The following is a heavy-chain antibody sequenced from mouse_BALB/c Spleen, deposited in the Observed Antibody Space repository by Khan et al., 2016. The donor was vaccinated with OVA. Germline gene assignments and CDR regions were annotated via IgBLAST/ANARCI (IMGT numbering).Heavy chain of an antibody. CDR3: ARSVTITTVVATDCDY. J-gene: IGHJ2*01. V-gene: IGHV3-2*02. CDR1: GYSIPSDYA. D-gene: IGHD1-1*01. Sequence: EVQLQESGPGLVKPSQSLSLTCTVTGYSIPSDYAWNWLRQFPGNKLEWVGYISYSGRTSYNPSLKSRISITRDTSKNQFFLQLSSVTTEDTATYYCARSVTITTVVATDCDYWGQGTTRTVSS. CDR2: ISYSGRT.